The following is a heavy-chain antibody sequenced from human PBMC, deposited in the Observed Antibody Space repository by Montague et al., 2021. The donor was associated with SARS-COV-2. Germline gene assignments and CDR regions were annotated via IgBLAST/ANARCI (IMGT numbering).Heavy chain of an antibody. CDR3: ARGTGISSGWFDY. CDR2: ITYDGSNK. J-gene: IGHJ4*02. V-gene: IGHV3-30-3*01. Sequence: SLRLSCAASGFTFSSYAMHWVRQAPGKGLEWVADITYDGSNKYYADSVKGRFTISRDNTKNTLYLQMNSLRAEDTAVYYCARGTGISSGWFDYWGQGTLVTVSS. CDR1: GFTFSSYA. D-gene: IGHD6-19*01.